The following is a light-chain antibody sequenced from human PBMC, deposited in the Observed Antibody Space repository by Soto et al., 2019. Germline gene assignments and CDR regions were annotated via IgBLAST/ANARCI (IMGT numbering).Light chain of an antibody. V-gene: IGLV2-14*01. Sequence: QSALTQPASVSGSLGQSITISCTGTSSDVGNYNYVSWYRQHPGKARKLIIYEVSNRPSGVSNRFSGSKSGNTASLTISGLQAEDEADYYCSSYTSSSAPLVFGGGTKLTVL. CDR1: SSDVGNYNY. CDR3: SSYTSSSAPLV. J-gene: IGLJ3*02. CDR2: EVS.